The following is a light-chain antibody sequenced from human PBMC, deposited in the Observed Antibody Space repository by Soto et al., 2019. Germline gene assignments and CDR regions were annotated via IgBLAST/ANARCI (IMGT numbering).Light chain of an antibody. V-gene: IGKV4-1*01. CDR1: QSVFYSSNNKNY. CDR3: LQYYSIPRT. J-gene: IGKJ1*01. CDR2: WAS. Sequence: DIVMTQSPDSLAVSLGERATINCKSSQSVFYSSNNKNYLAWYQQKPGQSPKLLIYWASTRESGVPDRFSGSGSGTDFTLTISSLQAEDVAVYYCLQYYSIPRTFGQGTKVELK.